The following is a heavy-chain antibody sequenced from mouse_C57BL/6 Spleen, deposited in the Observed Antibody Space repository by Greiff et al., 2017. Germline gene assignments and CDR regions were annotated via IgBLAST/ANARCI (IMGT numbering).Heavy chain of an antibody. CDR2: ISDGGSYT. J-gene: IGHJ3*01. CDR3: AREYSWFAY. Sequence: EVQLQESGGGLVKPGGSLKLSCAASGFTFSSYAMSWVRQTPEKRLEWVATISDGGSYTYYPDNVKGRFTISRDNAKNNLYLQMSHLKSEDTAMYYCAREYSWFAYWGQGTLVTVSA. V-gene: IGHV5-4*01. CDR1: GFTFSSYA.